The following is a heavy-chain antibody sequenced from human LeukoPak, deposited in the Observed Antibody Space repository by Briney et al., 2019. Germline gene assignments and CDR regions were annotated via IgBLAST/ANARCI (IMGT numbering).Heavy chain of an antibody. D-gene: IGHD3-10*01. CDR2: IYLRGNT. Sequence: SETLSLTCAISGGSISSSNWWTWVRQPPGKGLEWVGEIYLRGNTNYNPSLESRVTISVDTSKNQFSLKLSSVTAADTAVYYCARAITMVNWFDPWGQGSLVTVSS. CDR1: GGSISSSNW. V-gene: IGHV4-4*02. CDR3: ARAITMVNWFDP. J-gene: IGHJ5*02.